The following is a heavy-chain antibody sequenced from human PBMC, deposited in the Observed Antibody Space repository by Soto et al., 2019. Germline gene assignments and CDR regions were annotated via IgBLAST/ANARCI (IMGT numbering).Heavy chain of an antibody. D-gene: IGHD3-10*01. CDR2: IYSGGST. CDR1: GFTVSSNY. CDR3: ARDMVRGMAV. Sequence: EVQLVESGGGLVQPGGSLRLSCAASGFTVSSNYMSWVRQAPGKGLEWVSVIYSGGSTYYADSVKGRFTISRDNSKNTRNLQRNSVRAEETAVYYCARDMVRGMAVWGQGTTVTVSS. V-gene: IGHV3-66*01. J-gene: IGHJ6*02.